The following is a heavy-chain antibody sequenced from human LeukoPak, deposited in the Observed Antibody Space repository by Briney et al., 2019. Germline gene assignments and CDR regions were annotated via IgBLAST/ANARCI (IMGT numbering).Heavy chain of an antibody. J-gene: IGHJ4*02. CDR1: GYSISSGYY. D-gene: IGHD3-22*01. Sequence: SETLSLTCTVSGYSISSGYYWGWIRQPPGKGLEWIGSMYHSGSTYYNPSLKSRVTISVDTSKNQFSLKLSSVTAADTAVYYCARAAGDSSGGYFDYWGQGTLVTVSS. CDR2: MYHSGST. CDR3: ARAAGDSSGGYFDY. V-gene: IGHV4-38-2*02.